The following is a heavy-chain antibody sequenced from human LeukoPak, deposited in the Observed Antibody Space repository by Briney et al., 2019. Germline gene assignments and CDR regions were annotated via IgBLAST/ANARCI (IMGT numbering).Heavy chain of an antibody. J-gene: IGHJ6*03. CDR3: ARGVRRSAGKLHRSGNYYMDV. V-gene: IGHV1-2*02. CDR1: GYSLTGFY. Sequence: ASVKVSCKASGYSLTGFYLYWLRQAPGQGPQWMGWINPNSGDTNYAQKYEGRVSMTRGTSISTAYMELSGLSSDDTAVYYCARGVRRSAGKLHRSGNYYMDVWGKGTTVIVSS. CDR2: INPNSGDT. D-gene: IGHD1-1*01.